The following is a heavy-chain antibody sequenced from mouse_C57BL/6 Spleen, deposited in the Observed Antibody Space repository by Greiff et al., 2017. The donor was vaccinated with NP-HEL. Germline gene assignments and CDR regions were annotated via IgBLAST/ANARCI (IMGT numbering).Heavy chain of an antibody. CDR2: IDPETGGT. J-gene: IGHJ4*01. Sequence: VQRVESGAELVRPGASVTLSCKASGYTFTDYEMHWVKQTPVHGLEWIGAIDPETGGTAYNQKFKGKAILTADKSSSTAYMELRSLTSEDSAVYYCTRYAGYDYAMDYWGQGTSVTVSS. D-gene: IGHD2-2*01. CDR3: TRYAGYDYAMDY. V-gene: IGHV1-15*01. CDR1: GYTFTDYE.